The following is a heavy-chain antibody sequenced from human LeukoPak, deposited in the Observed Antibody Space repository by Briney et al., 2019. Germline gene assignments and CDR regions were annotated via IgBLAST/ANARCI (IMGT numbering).Heavy chain of an antibody. D-gene: IGHD3-22*01. CDR1: GYSFTSYW. J-gene: IGHJ5*02. V-gene: IGHV5-51*01. CDR3: AGTYYYDSNGYPRGYNWFDP. Sequence: GESLKISCKGSGYSFTSYWISWVRQMPGKGLEWMGIIYPGDSDTRYSPSFQGQVTISADKSISTAYLQWSSLKASDTAMYYCAGTYYYDSNGYPRGYNWFDPWGQGTLVTVSS. CDR2: IYPGDSDT.